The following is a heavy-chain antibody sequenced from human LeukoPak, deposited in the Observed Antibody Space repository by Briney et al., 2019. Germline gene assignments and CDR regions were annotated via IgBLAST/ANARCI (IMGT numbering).Heavy chain of an antibody. D-gene: IGHD2/OR15-2a*01. CDR3: ARYSTTWPYWYFDL. V-gene: IGHV4-30-2*01. Sequence: SETLSLTCAVSGGSISSGCYSWSWLRQPPGKGLEWIGYISHSGNTYYSPSLKSRVTISVDNSKNQFSLKLTSVTAADTAVYYCARYSTTWPYWYFDLWGRGTLVTVSS. J-gene: IGHJ2*01. CDR1: GGSISSGCYS. CDR2: ISHSGNT.